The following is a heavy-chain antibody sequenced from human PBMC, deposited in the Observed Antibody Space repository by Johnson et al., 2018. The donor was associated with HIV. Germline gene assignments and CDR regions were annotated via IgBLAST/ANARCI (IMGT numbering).Heavy chain of an antibody. Sequence: VQLVESGGGVVRPGGSLRLSCAASGFPFDDYGMSWVRQAPGKGLEWVSGINWNGGSTGYADSVKGRFTISRDNSKNTLYLQMNSLRTEDTAVYYCANLGDYGGNNGFDIWGQGTMVTVSS. CDR1: GFPFDDYG. CDR3: ANLGDYGGNNGFDI. V-gene: IGHV3-20*04. CDR2: INWNGGST. D-gene: IGHD4-23*01. J-gene: IGHJ3*02.